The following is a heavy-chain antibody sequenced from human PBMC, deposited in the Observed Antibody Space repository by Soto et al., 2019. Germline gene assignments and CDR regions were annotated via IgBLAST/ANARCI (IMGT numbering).Heavy chain of an antibody. J-gene: IGHJ4*02. CDR3: ARRGSSSWYGY. CDR2: IYYSGST. CDR1: GGSISSSSYY. Sequence: QLQLQESGPGLVKPSETLSLTCTVSGGSISSSSYYWGWIRQPPGKGLEWIGSIYYSGSTYYNPSLKTRXTXSXXTSTNQCSLTLSSVTAADTAVYYCARRGSSSWYGYWGQGTLVTVSS. D-gene: IGHD6-13*01. V-gene: IGHV4-39*01.